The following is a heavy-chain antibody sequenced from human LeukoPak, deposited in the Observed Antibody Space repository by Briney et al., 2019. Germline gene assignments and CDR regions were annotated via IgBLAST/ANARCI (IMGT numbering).Heavy chain of an antibody. Sequence: GASVKVSCKASGGTFSSYAISWVRQAPGQGLEWMGGIIPIFGTANYAQKFQGRVTITADESTSTAYMELSSLRSEDTAVYYCARDHQAGTYGMDVWGQGTTVTVSS. CDR2: IIPIFGTA. V-gene: IGHV1-69*13. J-gene: IGHJ6*02. CDR1: GGTFSSYA. D-gene: IGHD1-1*01. CDR3: ARDHQAGTYGMDV.